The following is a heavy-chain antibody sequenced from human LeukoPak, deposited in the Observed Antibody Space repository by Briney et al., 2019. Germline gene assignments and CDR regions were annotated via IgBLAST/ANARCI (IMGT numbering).Heavy chain of an antibody. V-gene: IGHV3-48*03. Sequence: GGSLRLSCVASGFTFSSYEMNWVRQAPGKGLEWLSYIGSSDSTTHYADSVKGRFTISRDNAKNSLYLQMNSLRVEDTAVYYCARHGTPNYSSGWVYMDVWGEGTTVTISS. CDR2: IGSSDSTT. CDR1: GFTFSSYE. D-gene: IGHD6-25*01. CDR3: ARHGTPNYSSGWVYMDV. J-gene: IGHJ6*03.